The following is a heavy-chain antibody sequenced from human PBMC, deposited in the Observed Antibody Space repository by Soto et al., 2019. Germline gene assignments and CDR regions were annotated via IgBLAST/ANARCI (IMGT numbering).Heavy chain of an antibody. V-gene: IGHV1-69*06. Sequence: QVQLVQSGAEVKKPGASVKVSCKASGGTFSSYAISWVRQSPGQGLEWMGGIIPTFGTANYAQKFQGRVTITADKSTSTAYMELSSLRSEDTAVYYCARGRRDYYYYCMDVWGQGTTVTVSS. J-gene: IGHJ6*02. CDR2: IIPTFGTA. CDR3: ARGRRDYYYYCMDV. D-gene: IGHD3-10*01. CDR1: GGTFSSYA.